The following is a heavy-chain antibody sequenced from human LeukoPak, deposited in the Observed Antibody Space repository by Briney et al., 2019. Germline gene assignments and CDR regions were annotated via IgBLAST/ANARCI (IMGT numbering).Heavy chain of an antibody. V-gene: IGHV1-69*13. J-gene: IGHJ4*02. D-gene: IGHD3-9*01. CDR2: IIPIFGTA. CDR1: GGTFSSYA. CDR3: AREIKFAILTGYYDY. Sequence: SVKVSCKASGGTFSSYAISWVRQAPGQGLEWMGGIIPIFGTANYAQKFQGRVTITADESTSTAYMELSSLRSEDTAVYYCAREIKFAILTGYYDYWGQGTLVTVSS.